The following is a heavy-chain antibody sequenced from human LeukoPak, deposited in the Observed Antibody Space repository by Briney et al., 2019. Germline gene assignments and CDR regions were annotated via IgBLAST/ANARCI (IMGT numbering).Heavy chain of an antibody. D-gene: IGHD6-19*01. Sequence: SETLSLTCAVYGGSFSGYYWSWIRQPPGKELEWIGEINHSGSTNYNPSLNSRVTISVDTSKTQFSLNLSSLTAADTAVYYCAREEAVAGTSIDYRGQGTLVTASS. CDR1: GGSFSGYY. CDR2: INHSGST. J-gene: IGHJ4*02. V-gene: IGHV4-34*01. CDR3: AREEAVAGTSIDY.